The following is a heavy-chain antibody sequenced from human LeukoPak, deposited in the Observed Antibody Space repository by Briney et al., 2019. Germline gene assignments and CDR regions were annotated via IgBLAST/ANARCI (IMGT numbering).Heavy chain of an antibody. V-gene: IGHV3-21*01. CDR2: ISGSGART. CDR1: GFTFTNYG. J-gene: IGHJ4*02. D-gene: IGHD5-18*01. Sequence: PGGSLRLSCVASGFTFTNYGVSWVRQAPGKGLEWVSGISGSGARTYYADSLKGRFTISRDNAKNSLYLQMNSLRAEDTAVYYCARGGDNSRHLWYYFDYWGQGTLVTVSS. CDR3: ARGGDNSRHLWYYFDY.